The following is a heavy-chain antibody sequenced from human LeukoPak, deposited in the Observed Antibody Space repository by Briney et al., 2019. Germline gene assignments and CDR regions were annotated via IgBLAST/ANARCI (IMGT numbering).Heavy chain of an antibody. V-gene: IGHV4-38-2*02. J-gene: IGHJ6*03. D-gene: IGHD2-15*01. CDR2: IHYSGST. Sequence: SETLSLTCTVSGYSISSGYYWGWIRQPPGKGLEWIGSIHYSGSTNYNPSLKSRVTISVDTSKNQFSLKLSSVTAADTAVYYCARGYCSGGSCYSYYYYNYMDVWGKGTTVAVSS. CDR1: GYSISSGYY. CDR3: ARGYCSGGSCYSYYYYNYMDV.